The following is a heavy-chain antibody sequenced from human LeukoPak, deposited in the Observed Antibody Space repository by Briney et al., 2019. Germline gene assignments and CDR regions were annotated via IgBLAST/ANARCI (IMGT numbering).Heavy chain of an antibody. D-gene: IGHD6-13*01. CDR3: AREEVVAAAGYGMDV. CDR1: GDSFSSNSAA. J-gene: IGHJ6*02. Sequence: SQTLSLTCAISGDSFSSNSAAWHWLRQSPSRGLEWLGRTYYRSKWYNDYAVSVKSRITINPDTSKNQFSLQLNSVTPEDTAVYYCAREEVVAAAGYGMDVWGQGTTVTVSS. V-gene: IGHV6-1*01. CDR2: TYYRSKWYN.